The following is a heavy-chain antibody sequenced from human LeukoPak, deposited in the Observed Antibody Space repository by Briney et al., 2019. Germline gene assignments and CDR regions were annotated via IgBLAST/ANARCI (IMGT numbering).Heavy chain of an antibody. CDR2: VSSSGSTI. CDR3: AREGNNYGDFDS. V-gene: IGHV3-48*03. J-gene: IGHJ4*02. D-gene: IGHD5-24*01. CDR1: RFTFSSYE. Sequence: GGSLRLSCAASRFTFSSYEMNWVRQAPGKGLEWVSYVSSSGSTIYYADSVKGRLTISRDNAKNTVYVQMNSLRAEDTAVYYCAREGNNYGDFDSWGQGTLVTVSS.